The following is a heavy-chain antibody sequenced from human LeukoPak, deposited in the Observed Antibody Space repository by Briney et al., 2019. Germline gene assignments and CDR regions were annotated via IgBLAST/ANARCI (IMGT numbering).Heavy chain of an antibody. V-gene: IGHV4-59*08. CDR2: TYYSGST. J-gene: IGHJ3*02. CDR1: GGSISSYY. D-gene: IGHD5/OR15-5a*01. CDR3: ARHVSPIDAFDI. Sequence: SETLSLTCTVSGGSISSYYWSWIRQPPGKGLEWIGYTYYSGSTNYNPSLKSRVTISVDTSKNQFSLKLSSVTAADTAVYYCARHVSPIDAFDIWGQGTMVTVSS.